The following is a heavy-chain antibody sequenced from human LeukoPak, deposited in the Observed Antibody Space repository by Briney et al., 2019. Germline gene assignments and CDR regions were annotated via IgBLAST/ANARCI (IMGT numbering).Heavy chain of an antibody. J-gene: IGHJ4*02. Sequence: GASVKVSCKASGYTFTGYYMHWVRQAPGQGLEWTGWINPNSGGTNYAQKFQGRVTMTRDTSISTAYMELSRLRSDDTAVYYCARDIISGSSWYGYWGQGTLVTVSS. CDR2: INPNSGGT. V-gene: IGHV1-2*02. CDR1: GYTFTGYY. CDR3: ARDIISGSSWYGY. D-gene: IGHD6-13*01.